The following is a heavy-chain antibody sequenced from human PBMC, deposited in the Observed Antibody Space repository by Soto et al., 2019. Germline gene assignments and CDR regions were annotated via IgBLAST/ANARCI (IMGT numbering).Heavy chain of an antibody. CDR2: VSPPFRTS. J-gene: IGHJ6*02. CDR3: ARVLYYGSGSYSPYGMDV. CDR1: GGSFNNNG. V-gene: IGHV1-69*01. Sequence: QVQLVQSGAEVKKPGSSVMVSCKTSGGSFNNNGIGWVRQAPGHGLEWMGGVSPPFRTSNYARKFQGRISITADASTGTVNMELSSLTSEDTAQYYCARVLYYGSGSYSPYGMDVWGQGTTVTVSS. D-gene: IGHD3-10*01.